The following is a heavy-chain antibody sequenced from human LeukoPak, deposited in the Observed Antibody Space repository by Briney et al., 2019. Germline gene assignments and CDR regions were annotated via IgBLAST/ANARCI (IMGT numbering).Heavy chain of an antibody. V-gene: IGHV1-69*01. CDR3: ARDPGAPVRAFDI. D-gene: IGHD3-10*01. Sequence: AASVKVSCKVSRDTFTRCAFSWVRQAPGQGLEWMGGIIPIDGTANFAQKFQGRVTITADQSTSTAYMELSSLRSEDTAIYYCARDPGAPVRAFDIWGQGTLVTVSS. J-gene: IGHJ3*02. CDR1: RDTFTRCA. CDR2: IIPIDGTA.